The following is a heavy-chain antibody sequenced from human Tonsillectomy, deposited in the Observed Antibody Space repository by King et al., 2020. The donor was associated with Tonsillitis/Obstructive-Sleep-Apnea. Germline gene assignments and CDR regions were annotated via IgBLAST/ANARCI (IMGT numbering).Heavy chain of an antibody. Sequence: QLVQSGAEVKKPGASVKVSCKASGYTFTSYDINWVRQATGQGLEWMGWMNPNSGNTGYAQKFQGRVTMTRNTSISTAYMELSSLRSEDTAVYYCASVPPHYDYVWGSFMYYFDYWGQGTLVTVSS. J-gene: IGHJ4*02. CDR2: MNPNSGNT. D-gene: IGHD3-16*01. CDR3: ASVPPHYDYVWGSFMYYFDY. V-gene: IGHV1-8*01. CDR1: GYTFTSYD.